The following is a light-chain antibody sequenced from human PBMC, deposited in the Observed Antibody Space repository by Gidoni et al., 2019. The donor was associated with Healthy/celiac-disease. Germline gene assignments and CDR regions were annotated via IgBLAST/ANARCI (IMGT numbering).Light chain of an antibody. V-gene: IGLV1-40*01. CDR2: GNS. CDR3: QSYDSSLSGYWV. J-gene: IGLJ3*02. CDR1: NSNSGACYD. Sequence: QSVLTQPPSVSGAPGQRGPVSCTGRNSNSGACYDVHWYQQLPGTAPKLLIYGNSNRPSGVPDRFSGSKSGTSASLAITGLQAEDEADYYCQSYDSSLSGYWVFGGGTKLTVL.